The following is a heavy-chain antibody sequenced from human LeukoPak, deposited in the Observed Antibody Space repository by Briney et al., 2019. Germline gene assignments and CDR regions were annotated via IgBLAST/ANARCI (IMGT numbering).Heavy chain of an antibody. V-gene: IGHV1-8*01. CDR3: ARGGYDILTGYYYFDY. Sequence: ASVRVSCKASGYTFTSYDINWVRQATGQGLEWMGWMNPNSGNTGYAQKFQGRVTMTRNTSISTAYMELSSLRSEDTAVYYCARGGYDILTGYYYFDYWGQGTLVTVSS. CDR2: MNPNSGNT. CDR1: GYTFTSYD. J-gene: IGHJ4*02. D-gene: IGHD3-9*01.